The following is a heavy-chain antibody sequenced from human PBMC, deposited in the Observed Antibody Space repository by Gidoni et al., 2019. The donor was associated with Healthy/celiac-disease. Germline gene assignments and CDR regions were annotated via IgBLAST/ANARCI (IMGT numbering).Heavy chain of an antibody. V-gene: IGHV3-66*02. CDR1: GFTVRSNY. J-gene: IGHJ5*02. CDR3: ASRLDYGSENWFDP. D-gene: IGHD3-10*01. Sequence: EVQLVESGGGLVQPGGSLRLSCAACGFTVRSNYMSWVRQAPGKGLEWVSVIYSGCSTYYADSVKGRFTISRDNSKNTLYLQMNSLRAEDTAVYYCASRLDYGSENWFDPWGQGTLVTVSS. CDR2: IYSGCST.